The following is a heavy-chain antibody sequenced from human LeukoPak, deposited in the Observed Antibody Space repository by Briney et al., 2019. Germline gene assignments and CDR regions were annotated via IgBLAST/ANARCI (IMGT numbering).Heavy chain of an antibody. CDR3: ARELGVGVIGDAFDM. D-gene: IGHD3-22*01. CDR1: GFTFSSYS. CDR2: ISSSSSYI. Sequence: GGSLRLSCAASGFTFSSYSMNWVRQAPGKGLEWVSSISSSSSYIYYADSVKGRFTISRDNAKNSLYLQMDSLGTEDTAVYYCARELGVGVIGDAFDMWGQGTMVTVSS. J-gene: IGHJ3*02. V-gene: IGHV3-21*01.